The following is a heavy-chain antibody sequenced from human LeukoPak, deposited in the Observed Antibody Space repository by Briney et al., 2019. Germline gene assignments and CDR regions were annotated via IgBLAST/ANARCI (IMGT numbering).Heavy chain of an antibody. J-gene: IGHJ4*02. V-gene: IGHV4-59*01. CDR1: GGSISSYY. CDR3: ARGGYDFRGYYFDY. CDR2: IYYSGST. D-gene: IGHD3-3*01. Sequence: NPSETLSLTCTVSGGSISSYYWSWLRQPPGKGLEWIGYIYYSGSTNYNPSLKSRVTISVDTSKNQFSLKLSSVTAADTAVYYCARGGYDFRGYYFDYWGQGTLVTVSS.